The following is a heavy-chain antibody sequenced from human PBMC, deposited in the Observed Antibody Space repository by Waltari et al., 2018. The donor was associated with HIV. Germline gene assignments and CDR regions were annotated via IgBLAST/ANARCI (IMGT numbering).Heavy chain of an antibody. J-gene: IGHJ4*02. CDR1: GYTLTELS. V-gene: IGHV1-24*01. D-gene: IGHD6-6*01. Sequence: QVQLVQSGAEVKKPGASVKVSCKVSGYTLTELSMHWVRQAPGKGLEWMGGCDPEDGKTMNAQKFQGRVTMTEDPSTDTAYMELSSLTSEDTAVYYCATATHYSSSSLTGVYYFDYWGQGTLVTVSS. CDR3: ATATHYSSSSLTGVYYFDY. CDR2: CDPEDGKT.